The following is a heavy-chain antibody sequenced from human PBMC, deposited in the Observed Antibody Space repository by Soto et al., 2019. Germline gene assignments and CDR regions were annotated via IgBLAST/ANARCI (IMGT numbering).Heavy chain of an antibody. D-gene: IGHD3-16*01. Sequence: GGSLRLSCAPSGFTFSDYYMSWIRQAPGKGLEWVSYITSSGRTIFYADSVKGRFTISRDNAKNSLYLQMNSLRAEGTAVYYCARGGGYGGQYYYGMDVWGQGTTVTVS. CDR3: ARGGGYGGQYYYGMDV. J-gene: IGHJ6*02. CDR1: GFTFSDYY. V-gene: IGHV3-11*01. CDR2: ITSSGRTI.